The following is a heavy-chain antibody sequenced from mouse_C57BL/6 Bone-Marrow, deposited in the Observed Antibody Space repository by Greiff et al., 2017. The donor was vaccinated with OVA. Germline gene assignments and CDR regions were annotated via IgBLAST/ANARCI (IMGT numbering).Heavy chain of an antibody. CDR3: ARDRYYYGSSSYAMDY. Sequence: EVQLVESGGGLVKPGGSLKLSCAASGFTFSSYAMSWVRQTPETRLEWVATISDGGSYTYYPDNVKGRLTISRDNAKNNLYLQMSHLKSEATAMYYCARDRYYYGSSSYAMDYWGQGTSVTVSS. V-gene: IGHV5-4*01. CDR2: ISDGGSYT. D-gene: IGHD1-1*01. J-gene: IGHJ4*01. CDR1: GFTFSSYA.